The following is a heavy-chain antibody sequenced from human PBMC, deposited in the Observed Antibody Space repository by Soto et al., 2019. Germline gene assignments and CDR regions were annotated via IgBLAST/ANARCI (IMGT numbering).Heavy chain of an antibody. CDR1: GGSFSGYY. D-gene: IGHD6-19*01. J-gene: IGHJ6*02. CDR3: ARDKGLAVAGGYSDYHYGMDV. V-gene: IGHV4-34*01. Sequence: LSLTCAVYGGSFSGYYWTWIRQPPGTGLEWIGEINHSGSTNYNPSLKSRVTISVDTSKNQFSLKLSSVTAADTAVYYCARDKGLAVAGGYSDYHYGMDVWDRGTTVTVSS. CDR2: INHSGST.